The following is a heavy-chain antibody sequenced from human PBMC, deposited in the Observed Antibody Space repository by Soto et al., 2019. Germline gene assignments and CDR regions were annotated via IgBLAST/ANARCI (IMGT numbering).Heavy chain of an antibody. CDR1: AYTFTSYG. V-gene: IGHV1-18*04. CDR2: ISANNGNT. Sequence: SVKVSCKASAYTFTSYGITWVRQAPGQVLEWMGWISANNGNTNYAQKVQGRVTMTTDTSTSTAYMELRSLRSDDTGVYYCARDRTTTVTKYNCYGLDVWGQGTTITVSS. J-gene: IGHJ6*02. CDR3: ARDRTTTVTKYNCYGLDV. D-gene: IGHD4-17*01.